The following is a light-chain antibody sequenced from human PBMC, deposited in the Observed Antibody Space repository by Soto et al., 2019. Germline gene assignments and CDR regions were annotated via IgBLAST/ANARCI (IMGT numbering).Light chain of an antibody. CDR1: SSNIGAGYD. V-gene: IGLV1-40*01. Sequence: QSALTQPPSVSGAPGQRVTISCTGSSSNIGAGYDVHWYQQLPGTAPKLLIYGNSNRPSGVPDRFSGSKSGTSASLAITGLQAEDEADYYCQSYDSSLSGSYVFGTGTKVTX. J-gene: IGLJ1*01. CDR3: QSYDSSLSGSYV. CDR2: GNS.